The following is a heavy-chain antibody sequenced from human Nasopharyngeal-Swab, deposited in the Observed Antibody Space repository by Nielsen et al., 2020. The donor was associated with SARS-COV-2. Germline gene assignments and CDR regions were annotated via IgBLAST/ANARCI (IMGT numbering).Heavy chain of an antibody. J-gene: IGHJ4*02. V-gene: IGHV4-59*12. CDR3: ALDYYDSSGYSRPNDY. Sequence: WIRQPPGKGLEWIGDIYNSGSTNYNPSLKSRVTISVDTSKNQFSLKLSSVTAADTAVYYCALDYYDSSGYSRPNDYWGQGTLVTVSS. D-gene: IGHD3-22*01. CDR2: IYNSGST.